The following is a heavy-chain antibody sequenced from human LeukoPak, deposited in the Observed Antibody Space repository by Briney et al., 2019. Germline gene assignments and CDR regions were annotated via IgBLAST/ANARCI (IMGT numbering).Heavy chain of an antibody. J-gene: IGHJ3*02. CDR1: GYTFTGYY. CDR3: ARTAAGDNDAFDI. Sequence: ASVKVSCKASGYTFTGYYMHWVRQAPGQGLEWMGRINPNSGGTNYAQKFQGRVTMTRDTSISTAYMELSRLRSDDTAVYYCARTAAGDNDAFDIWGQGTMVTVSS. D-gene: IGHD6-25*01. CDR2: INPNSGGT. V-gene: IGHV1-2*06.